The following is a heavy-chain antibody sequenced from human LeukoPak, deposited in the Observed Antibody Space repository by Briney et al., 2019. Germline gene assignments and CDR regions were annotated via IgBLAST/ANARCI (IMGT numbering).Heavy chain of an antibody. CDR1: GYTFTSYG. V-gene: IGHV1-18*01. D-gene: IGHD6-19*01. CDR3: ARSSLAVAGSVFDY. Sequence: ASVKVSCKASGYTFTSYGISWVRQAPGQGLEWMGWISTYNGNTHYAQKLQGRVAMTTDTSTSTAYMELRSLRSDDTAVYYCARSSLAVAGSVFDYWGQGTLVTVSS. CDR2: ISTYNGNT. J-gene: IGHJ4*02.